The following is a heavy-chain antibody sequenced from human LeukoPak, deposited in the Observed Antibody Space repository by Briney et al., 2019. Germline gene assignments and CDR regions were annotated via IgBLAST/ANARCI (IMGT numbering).Heavy chain of an antibody. CDR1: GFTFSDYY. V-gene: IGHV3-11*01. D-gene: IGHD5-18*01. Sequence: GGSLRLSCAASGFTFSDYYMTWLRQTPGKGLEWVSYISSSGTTMDYADSVKGRFTNSRDNAKDSLYLQMNSLGVGDTAVYYCAKGHTYGMIWGQGTLVTVSS. CDR3: AKGHTYGMI. CDR2: ISSSGTTM. J-gene: IGHJ4*02.